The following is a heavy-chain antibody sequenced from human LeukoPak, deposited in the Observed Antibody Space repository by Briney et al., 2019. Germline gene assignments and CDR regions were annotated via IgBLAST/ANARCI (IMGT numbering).Heavy chain of an antibody. CDR1: GGTFSSYA. V-gene: IGHV1-69*13. CDR3: ARSIAAAGFDY. Sequence: GASVTVSCKASGGTFSSYAISWVRQAPGQGLEWMGGIIPIFGTANYAQKFQGRVTITADESTSTAYMELSSLRSEDTAVYYCARSIAAAGFDYWGQGTLVTVSS. D-gene: IGHD6-13*01. CDR2: IIPIFGTA. J-gene: IGHJ4*02.